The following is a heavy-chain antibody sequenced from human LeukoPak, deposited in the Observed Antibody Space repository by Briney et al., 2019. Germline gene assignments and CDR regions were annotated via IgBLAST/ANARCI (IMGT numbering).Heavy chain of an antibody. CDR1: GVSISSGGYY. V-gene: IGHV4-31*03. J-gene: IGHJ4*02. CDR3: ASGYSGYDNYFDY. D-gene: IGHD5-12*01. CDR2: IYYSGST. Sequence: SETLSLTCTVSGVSISSGGYYWSWIRQHPGKGLEWIGYIYYSGSTYYNPSLKSRVTISVDTSKNQFSLKLSSVTAADTAVYYCASGYSGYDNYFDYWGQGTLVTVSS.